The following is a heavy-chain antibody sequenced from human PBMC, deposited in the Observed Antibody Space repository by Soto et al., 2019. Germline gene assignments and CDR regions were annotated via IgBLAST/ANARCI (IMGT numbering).Heavy chain of an antibody. CDR1: GFTFSSYG. D-gene: IGHD3-16*01. V-gene: IGHV3-30*18. J-gene: IGHJ4*02. Sequence: GGSLRLSCAASGFTFSSYGMHWVRQAPGKGLEWVAVISYDGSNKYYADSVKGRFTISRDNSKSTLYLQMNSLRAEDTAVYYCAKAWGGSTGDYWGQGTLVTVSS. CDR2: ISYDGSNK. CDR3: AKAWGGSTGDY.